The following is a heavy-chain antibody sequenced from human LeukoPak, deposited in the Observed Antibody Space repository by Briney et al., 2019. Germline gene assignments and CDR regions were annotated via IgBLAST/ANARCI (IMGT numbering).Heavy chain of an antibody. CDR2: IYYSGST. V-gene: IGHV4-39*01. CDR1: GDSIRSSSHY. J-gene: IGHJ4*02. CDR3: ARGGGDGYNFWY. Sequence: PSETLSLTCTVSGDSIRSSSHYWGWIRQPPGKGLEWIGSIYYSGSTYYNPSLKSRVTISVDTSKNQFSLKLSSVTAADTAVYYCARGGGDGYNFWYWGQGTLVTVSS. D-gene: IGHD5-24*01.